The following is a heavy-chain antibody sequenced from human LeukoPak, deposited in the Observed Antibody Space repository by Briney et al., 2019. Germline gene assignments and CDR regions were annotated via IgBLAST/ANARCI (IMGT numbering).Heavy chain of an antibody. J-gene: IGHJ4*02. V-gene: IGHV4-61*02. CDR2: IYTSGST. D-gene: IGHD6-19*01. Sequence: SQTLSLTCTVSGGSISSGSYYWSWIRQPAGKGLEWIGRIYTSGSTNYNPSLKSRVTISVDTSKNQFSLKLSSVTAADTAVYYCARGLVREGHFDYRGQGTLVTVSS. CDR3: ARGLVREGHFDY. CDR1: GGSISSGSYY.